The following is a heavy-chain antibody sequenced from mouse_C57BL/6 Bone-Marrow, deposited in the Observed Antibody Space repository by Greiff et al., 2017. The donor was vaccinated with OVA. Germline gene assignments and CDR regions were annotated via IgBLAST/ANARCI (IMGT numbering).Heavy chain of an antibody. J-gene: IGHJ4*01. V-gene: IGHV1-55*01. CDR1: GYTFTSYW. D-gene: IGHD2-12*01. CDR3: ARRIYSLYAMDY. CDR2: IYPGSGST. Sequence: VQLQESGAELVKPGASVKMSCKASGYTFTSYWITWVKQRPGQGLEWIGDIYPGSGSTNYNEKFKSKATLTVDKSSSTAYMQLSSLTSEDSAVYYCARRIYSLYAMDYWGQGTSVTVSS.